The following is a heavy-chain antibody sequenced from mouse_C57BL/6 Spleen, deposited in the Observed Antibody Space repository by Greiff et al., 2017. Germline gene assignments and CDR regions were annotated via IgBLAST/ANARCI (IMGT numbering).Heavy chain of an antibody. V-gene: IGHV1-52*01. CDR3: ASTTVVATEGWFAY. Sequence: QVQLQQPGAELVRPGSSVKLSCKASGYTFTSYWMHWVKQRPIQGLEWIGNIDPSDSETHYNQKFKDKATLTVDKSSSTAYMQLSSLTSEDSAVYYCASTTVVATEGWFAYWGQGTLVTVSA. CDR1: GYTFTSYW. J-gene: IGHJ3*01. D-gene: IGHD1-1*01. CDR2: IDPSDSET.